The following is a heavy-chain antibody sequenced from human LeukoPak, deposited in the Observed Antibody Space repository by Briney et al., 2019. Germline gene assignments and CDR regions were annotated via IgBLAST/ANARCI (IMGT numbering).Heavy chain of an antibody. D-gene: IGHD1-26*01. CDR2: IFYSGGT. J-gene: IGHJ4*02. CDR3: ASNPEGGAVDY. V-gene: IGHV4-38-2*02. CDR1: GYSISSGYY. Sequence: SETLSLTCTVSGYSISSGYYWGWIRQTPGKGLEWIGNIFYSGGTYYSPSLTSRVTISLDTSRNQFSLKLSSVTAADTAVYYCASNPEGGAVDYWGQGTLVTVSS.